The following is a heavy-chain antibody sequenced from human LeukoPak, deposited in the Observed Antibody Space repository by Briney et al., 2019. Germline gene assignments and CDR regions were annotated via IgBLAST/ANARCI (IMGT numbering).Heavy chain of an antibody. V-gene: IGHV4-61*02. Sequence: PSQTLSLTCTVSGGSISSGSYYWSWIRQPAGKGLEWIGRIYTSGSTNYNPSLKSRDTISVDTSKNQFSLKLSSVTAADTAVYYCARAERRGAAAVPAAFDIWGQGTMVTVSS. D-gene: IGHD6-13*01. J-gene: IGHJ3*02. CDR1: GGSISSGSYY. CDR3: ARAERRGAAAVPAAFDI. CDR2: IYTSGST.